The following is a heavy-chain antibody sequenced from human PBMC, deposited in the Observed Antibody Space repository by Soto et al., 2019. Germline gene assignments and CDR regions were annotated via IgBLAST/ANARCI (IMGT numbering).Heavy chain of an antibody. V-gene: IGHV4-30-4*01. D-gene: IGHD3-22*01. CDR3: ARRVDYYDSSGYTPFDY. J-gene: IGHJ4*02. CDR2: IYYSGST. Sequence: QVQLQESGPGLVKPSQTLSLTCTVSGGSISSGDYYWSWIRQPPGKGLEWIGYIYYSGSTYYNPSLKSRVTISVDTSKNQFSLKLSSVTAADTAVYYCARRVDYYDSSGYTPFDYWGQGTLVTVSS. CDR1: GGSISSGDYY.